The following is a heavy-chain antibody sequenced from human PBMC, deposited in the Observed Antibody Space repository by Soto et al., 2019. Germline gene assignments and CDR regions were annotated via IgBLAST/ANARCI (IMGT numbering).Heavy chain of an antibody. CDR2: IYYSGNT. V-gene: IGHV4-30-4*01. J-gene: IGHJ6*02. CDR3: ASSPIYGMSF. D-gene: IGHD2-2*02. CDR1: GGSISSGYYY. Sequence: GETSETLSLTCSVSGGSISSGYYYWSWIRQPPGKGLGWIAVIYYSGNTYYNPSLKSGLIISIDRSKYQFSLRVGSVTAADTAVYYCASSPIYGMSFWGQGTSVPDS.